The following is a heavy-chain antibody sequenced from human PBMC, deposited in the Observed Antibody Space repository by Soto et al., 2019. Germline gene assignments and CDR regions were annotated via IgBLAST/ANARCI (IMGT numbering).Heavy chain of an antibody. D-gene: IGHD6-19*01. CDR1: GDSISSSRYF. CDR3: VRHYSNGWYFQY. Sequence: QLQLQESGPGLVKPSETLSLSCTVSGDSISSSRYFWGWIRQPPGKGLEWIASFYYGGSTYYNPSLTGRVTISVEASKSQFSLRLTSVTAADAAIYYCVRHYSNGWYFQYWGQGTLLTVSS. J-gene: IGHJ1*01. V-gene: IGHV4-39*01. CDR2: FYYGGST.